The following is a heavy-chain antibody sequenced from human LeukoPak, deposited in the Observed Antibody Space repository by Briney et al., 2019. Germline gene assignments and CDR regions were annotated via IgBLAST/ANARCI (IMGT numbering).Heavy chain of an antibody. J-gene: IGHJ3*02. Sequence: PGGSLRLSCAASGFTISSNYMSWVRQAPGKGLEWVSVIYSGGSTYCADSVKGRFTISRDNSKNTLYLQMNSLRAEDTAVCYCAAGGDYESWYDAFDIWGQGTMVTVSS. D-gene: IGHD2-21*02. CDR1: GFTISSNY. CDR3: AAGGDYESWYDAFDI. CDR2: IYSGGST. V-gene: IGHV3-66*01.